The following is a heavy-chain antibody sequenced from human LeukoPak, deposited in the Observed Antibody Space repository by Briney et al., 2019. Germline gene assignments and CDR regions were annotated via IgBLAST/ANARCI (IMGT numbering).Heavy chain of an antibody. CDR2: INPISGYT. Sequence: ASVKVSCKASGYTLTSYDINWVRQATGQGLEWMGWINPISGYTGYAQKFQDRVTMTGDTSKSTAYMELSSLRSEDAAVYYCARGNRLYTSSWSSLAFDIWGQGTMVTVSS. CDR3: ARGNRLYTSSWSSLAFDI. CDR1: GYTLTSYD. J-gene: IGHJ3*02. V-gene: IGHV1-8*01. D-gene: IGHD6-13*01.